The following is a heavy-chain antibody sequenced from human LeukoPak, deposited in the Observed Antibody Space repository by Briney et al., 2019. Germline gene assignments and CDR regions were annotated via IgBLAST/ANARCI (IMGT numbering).Heavy chain of an antibody. Sequence: LAGGSLRLSCAASGFTFSSYAMSWVRQAPGKGLAWVSAISGSGGSTYYADSVKGRFTISRDNSKNTLYLQMNSLRAEDTAVYYCAKDSSVTKLSPADYWGQGTLVAVSS. J-gene: IGHJ4*02. D-gene: IGHD4-17*01. CDR3: AKDSSVTKLSPADY. V-gene: IGHV3-23*01. CDR2: ISGSGGST. CDR1: GFTFSSYA.